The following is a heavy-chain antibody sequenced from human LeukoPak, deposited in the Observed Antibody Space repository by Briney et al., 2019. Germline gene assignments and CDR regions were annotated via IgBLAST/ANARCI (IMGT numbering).Heavy chain of an antibody. J-gene: IGHJ4*02. CDR3: AKDIMGTYYYDSSGYYGFDY. CDR2: ICFDVSNK. Sequence: PGGSLRLSCAASGFTFSIYGMHWVRQAPGKGVEWVAFICFDVSNKYYADSVKGRFTISRDNSKNTLYLQMNRLRAEDTAVYYCAKDIMGTYYYDSSGYYGFDYWGQGTLVTVSS. CDR1: GFTFSIYG. D-gene: IGHD3-22*01. V-gene: IGHV3-30*02.